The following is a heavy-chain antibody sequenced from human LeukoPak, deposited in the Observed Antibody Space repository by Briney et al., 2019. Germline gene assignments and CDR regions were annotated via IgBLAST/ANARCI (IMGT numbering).Heavy chain of an antibody. D-gene: IGHD3-22*01. J-gene: IGHJ5*02. CDR2: INHSGST. Sequence: SETLSLTCAVYGGSFSGYYWSWIRQPPGKGLEWIGEINHSGSTNYNPSLKSRVTISVDTSKNQFSLKLSSVTAADTAVYYCARGTARQWFQTKNWFDPWGQGTLVTVSS. V-gene: IGHV4-34*01. CDR1: GGSFSGYY. CDR3: ARGTARQWFQTKNWFDP.